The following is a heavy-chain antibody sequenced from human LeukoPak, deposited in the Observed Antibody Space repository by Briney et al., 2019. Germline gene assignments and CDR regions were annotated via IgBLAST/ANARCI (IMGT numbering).Heavy chain of an antibody. CDR2: IKQEGSEK. V-gene: IGHV3-7*01. CDR1: GFTFSDYW. Sequence: GGSLRLSCAAPGFTFSDYWMSWVRQAPGKGLEWVANIKQEGSEKKYVDSVRDRFTMSRDNAKNSLSLQMNSLRGEDTAVYYCARLDFRSGYPQYWGQGTLVTVSS. CDR3: ARLDFRSGYPQY. D-gene: IGHD3-3*01. J-gene: IGHJ4*02.